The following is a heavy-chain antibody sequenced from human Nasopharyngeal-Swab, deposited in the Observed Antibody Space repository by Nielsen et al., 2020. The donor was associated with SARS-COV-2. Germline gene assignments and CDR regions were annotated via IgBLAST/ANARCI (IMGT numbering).Heavy chain of an antibody. D-gene: IGHD2-21*01. CDR2: INGDTGNT. V-gene: IGHV1-18*01. CDR3: ARERPEHYFDL. J-gene: IGHJ4*02. Sequence: ASVKVSCKASGYTFTSYGISWVRQAPGQSLEWMGWINGDTGNTKYPEKFQGRVTITRDRSTKTAYMELRSLRSEDTAVYYCARERPEHYFDLWGPGTLVTVSS. CDR1: GYTFTSYG.